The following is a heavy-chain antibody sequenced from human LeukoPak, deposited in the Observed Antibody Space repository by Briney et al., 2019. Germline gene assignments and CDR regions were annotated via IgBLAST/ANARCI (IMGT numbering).Heavy chain of an antibody. J-gene: IGHJ3*02. CDR3: ARESLYDSSGYYLRNDAFDI. CDR2: IWYDGSNK. CDR1: GFTFSSYG. Sequence: GGSLRLSCAASGFTFSSYGMHWVRQAPGKGLEWVAVIWYDGSNKYYADSVKGRFTISRDNSKNTLYLQMNSLRAEDTAVYYCARESLYDSSGYYLRNDAFDIWGQGTMVTVSS. V-gene: IGHV3-33*01. D-gene: IGHD3-22*01.